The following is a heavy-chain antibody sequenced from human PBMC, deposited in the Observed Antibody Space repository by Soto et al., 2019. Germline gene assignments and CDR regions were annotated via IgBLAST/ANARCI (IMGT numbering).Heavy chain of an antibody. CDR2: IIPICTTA. J-gene: IGHJ5*02. Sequence: QVQLVQSGAEVKKPGSSVTVSCKAPGGTFGSYAISLVRQAPGQGLEWMGGIIPICTTANYPQKFQGRVTITPDESKSTAYMELSILRSDDTALYYCVKEGSAGGWCAPWGQGTLVTVSS. CDR3: VKEGSAGGWCAP. V-gene: IGHV1-69*01. CDR1: GGTFGSYA.